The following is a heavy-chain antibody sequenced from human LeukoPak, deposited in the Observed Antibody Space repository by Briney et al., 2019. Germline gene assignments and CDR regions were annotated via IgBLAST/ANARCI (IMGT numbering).Heavy chain of an antibody. V-gene: IGHV3-74*01. J-gene: IGHJ6*03. CDR1: GFTFSSYW. D-gene: IGHD2/OR15-2a*01. CDR3: ARGILSSAGYHWYYYMDV. CDR2: IDDDGTDT. Sequence: GGSLRLSCAASGFTFSSYWMHWVRQAPGKGLVWVSRIDDDGTDTHYAVSVKGRFTISRDNAKNTLYLQMNSLRGEDTAVYYCARGILSSAGYHWYYYMDVWGKGAMVTVSS.